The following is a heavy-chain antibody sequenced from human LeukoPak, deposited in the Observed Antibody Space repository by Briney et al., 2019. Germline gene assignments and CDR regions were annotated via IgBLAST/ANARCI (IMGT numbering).Heavy chain of an antibody. V-gene: IGHV1-24*01. J-gene: IGHJ6*02. Sequence: ASVKVSCKVFGYTLTELSMHWVRQAPGKGLEWMGGFGPEDGETIYAQKFQGRVAMTEDASTDTAYMELSSLRSEDTAVYYCATAGAPADYYYGMDVWGQGTTVTVSS. CDR2: FGPEDGET. CDR3: ATAGAPADYYYGMDV. CDR1: GYTLTELS. D-gene: IGHD1-26*01.